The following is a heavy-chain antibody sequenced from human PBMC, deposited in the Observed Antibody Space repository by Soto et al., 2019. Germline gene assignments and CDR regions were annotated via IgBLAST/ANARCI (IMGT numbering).Heavy chain of an antibody. CDR3: AKVRYDYYYMDV. V-gene: IGHV3-23*01. J-gene: IGHJ6*03. CDR1: GFTFSNYA. Sequence: GGSLRLSCAASGFTFSNYAMTWVRRAPGKGLEWVSSISGGGNTYYADSVKGRFTISRDNSKNTLYLQMNSLRAEDTAVYYCAKVRYDYYYMDVWGKGTTVTLSS. CDR2: ISGGGNT. D-gene: IGHD1-20*01.